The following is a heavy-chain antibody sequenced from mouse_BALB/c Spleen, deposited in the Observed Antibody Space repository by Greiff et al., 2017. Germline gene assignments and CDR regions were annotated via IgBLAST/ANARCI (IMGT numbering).Heavy chain of an antibody. CDR2: IDTSDSYT. CDR3: ARAGAYGRGYFDV. J-gene: IGHJ1*01. V-gene: IGHV1-69*01. Sequence: VQLQQPGAELVMPGASVKMSCKASGYTFTDYWMHWVKQRPGQGLEWIGAIDTSDSYTSYNQKFKGKATLTVDESSSTAYMQLSSLTSEDSAVYYCARAGAYGRGYFDVWGAGTTVTVSS. D-gene: IGHD1-1*01. CDR1: GYTFTDYW.